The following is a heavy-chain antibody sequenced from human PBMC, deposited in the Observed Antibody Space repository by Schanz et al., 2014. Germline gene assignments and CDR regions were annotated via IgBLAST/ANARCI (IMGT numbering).Heavy chain of an antibody. D-gene: IGHD2-21*01. J-gene: IGHJ5*02. V-gene: IGHV3-30-3*01. Sequence: WVAVISYDGRNKYYADSVKGRFTISRDNSKNTLYLQMNSLRAEDTAVYYCARDLEGYDGGGGGFDPWGQGTLVTVSS. CDR2: ISYDGRNK. CDR3: ARDLEGYDGGGGGFDP.